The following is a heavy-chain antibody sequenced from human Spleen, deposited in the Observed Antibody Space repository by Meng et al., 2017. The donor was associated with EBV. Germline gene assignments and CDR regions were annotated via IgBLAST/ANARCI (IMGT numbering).Heavy chain of an antibody. V-gene: IGHV1-46*01. D-gene: IGHD1-7*01. CDR3: ARAGLNWNYNF. CDR1: GYTLTSNY. Sequence: QVQLVQSGAEVRRPGASVKISCKASGYTLTSNYFHWVRQVPGQGLEWMGIINPSGDTTSYSQKFQGRVSLTRDTSTSTVYMELSSLTSDDTAIYFCARAGLNWNYNFWGQGTLVTVSS. CDR2: INPSGDTT. J-gene: IGHJ4*02.